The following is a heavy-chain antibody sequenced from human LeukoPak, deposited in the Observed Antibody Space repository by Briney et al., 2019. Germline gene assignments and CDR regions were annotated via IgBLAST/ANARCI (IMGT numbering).Heavy chain of an antibody. D-gene: IGHD3-10*01. Sequence: PGGSLRLSCAASGFTFNNFAMHWVRQAPGKGPESVSVISGSGADTYYADSVKGRFTISRDNSKNTLYLQMNSLRAEDTAVYYCARVSLGNYGEFDCWGQGTLVIVSS. CDR1: GFTFNNFA. CDR3: ARVSLGNYGEFDC. CDR2: ISGSGADT. V-gene: IGHV3-23*01. J-gene: IGHJ4*02.